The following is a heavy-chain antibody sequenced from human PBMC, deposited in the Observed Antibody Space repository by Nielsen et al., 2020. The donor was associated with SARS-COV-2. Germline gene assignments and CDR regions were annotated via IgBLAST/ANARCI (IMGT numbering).Heavy chain of an antibody. Sequence: SETLSLTCAVSGGSISSGGYSWSWIRQPPGKGLEWIGYIYHSGSTYYNPSLKSRVTISVDRSKNQFSLKLSSVTAADTAVYYCARGSHRRYFDYWGQGTLIIVSS. CDR1: GGSISSGGYS. CDR3: ARGSHRRYFDY. CDR2: IYHSGST. J-gene: IGHJ4*02. D-gene: IGHD2-15*01. V-gene: IGHV4-30-2*01.